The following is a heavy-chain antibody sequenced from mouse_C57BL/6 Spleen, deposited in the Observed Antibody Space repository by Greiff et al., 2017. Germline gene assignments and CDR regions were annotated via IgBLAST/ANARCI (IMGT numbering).Heavy chain of an antibody. CDR1: GYTFTSYW. Sequence: QVQLQQPGAELVKPGASVKMSCKASGYTFTSYWITWVKQRPGQGLEWIGDIYPGSGSTNYNEKFKSKATLTVDTSSSTAYMQLSSLTSEDSAVXDCARFYYYNGSRLDWYFDVWGTGTTVTVSS. J-gene: IGHJ1*03. D-gene: IGHD1-1*01. CDR2: IYPGSGST. CDR3: ARFYYYNGSRLDWYFDV. V-gene: IGHV1-55*01.